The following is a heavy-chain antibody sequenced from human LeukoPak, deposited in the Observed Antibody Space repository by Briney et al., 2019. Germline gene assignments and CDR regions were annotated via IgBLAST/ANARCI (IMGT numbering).Heavy chain of an antibody. D-gene: IGHD2-2*01. CDR3: ARDGGSAMPFDY. CDR2: INSNGDDT. Sequence: GGSLRLSCAASGFTFSHYSMHWVRQAPGKGLEYVSAINSNGDDTYHVNSVKGRFTISRDNSKNSLYLQMNSLRAEDTAVYYCARDGGSAMPFDYWGQGTLVTVSS. CDR1: GFTFSHYS. V-gene: IGHV3-64*01. J-gene: IGHJ4*02.